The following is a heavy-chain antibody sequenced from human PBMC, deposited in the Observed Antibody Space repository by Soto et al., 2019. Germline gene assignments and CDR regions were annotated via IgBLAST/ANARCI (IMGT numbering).Heavy chain of an antibody. CDR2: ISSVGSNR. V-gene: IGHV3-30-3*01. Sequence: QVQLVESGGGVVQPGRSLRLSCAASGFTFSDYALHWVRQAPGKGLEWVTVISSVGSNRYYADSMKGRFTISRDNSKNRLYLQMNSLRVEDTAIYLCAHLAGLSHTDDFWGQGTPVTVSS. CDR3: AHLAGLSHTDDF. D-gene: IGHD5-18*01. CDR1: GFTFSDYA. J-gene: IGHJ4*02.